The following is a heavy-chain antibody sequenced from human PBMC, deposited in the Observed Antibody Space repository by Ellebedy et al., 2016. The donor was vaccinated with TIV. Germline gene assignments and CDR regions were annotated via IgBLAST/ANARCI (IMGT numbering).Heavy chain of an antibody. J-gene: IGHJ6*02. Sequence: AASVKVSCKASGYTFTGYYMHWVRQAPGQGLEWMGWISAYNGNTNYAQKLQGRVTMTTDTSTSTAYMELRSLRSDDTAVYYCARDRRYGSGASTDVWGQGTTVTVSS. CDR3: ARDRRYGSGASTDV. D-gene: IGHD3-10*01. CDR1: GYTFTGYY. V-gene: IGHV1-18*04. CDR2: ISAYNGNT.